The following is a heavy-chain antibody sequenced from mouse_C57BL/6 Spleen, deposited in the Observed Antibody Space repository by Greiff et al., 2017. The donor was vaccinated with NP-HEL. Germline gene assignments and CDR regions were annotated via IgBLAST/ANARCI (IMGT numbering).Heavy chain of an antibody. CDR2: IWTGGGT. V-gene: IGHV2-9-1*01. CDR1: GFSLTSYA. CDR3: ARVSNLNYAIDY. Sequence: QVQLQQSGPGLAAPSQSLSITCTVSGFSLTSYAISWVRQTPGKGLEWLGAIWTGGGTTYNSALNSRLSISKDNSKSQVSLKMNSLSTEDTARYYCARVSNLNYAIDYWGQGTSVTVSS. D-gene: IGHD6-2*01. J-gene: IGHJ4*01.